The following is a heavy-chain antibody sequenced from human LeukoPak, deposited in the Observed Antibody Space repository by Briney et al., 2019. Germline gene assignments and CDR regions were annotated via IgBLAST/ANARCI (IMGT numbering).Heavy chain of an antibody. Sequence: SETLSLTCTVSGGSISSSSYYWGWIRQPPGKGLEWIGSIYYSGSTYYNPSLKSRVTISVDTSKNQFSLKLSSVTAADTAVYYCARDRGSSSSSRYYYYYYMDVWGKGTTVTVSS. J-gene: IGHJ6*03. CDR2: IYYSGST. V-gene: IGHV4-39*07. D-gene: IGHD6-6*01. CDR1: GGSISSSSYY. CDR3: ARDRGSSSSSRYYYYYYMDV.